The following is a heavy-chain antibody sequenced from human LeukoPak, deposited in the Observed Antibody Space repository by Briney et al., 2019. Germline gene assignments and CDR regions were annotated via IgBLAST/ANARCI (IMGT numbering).Heavy chain of an antibody. CDR1: GGSISSYY. CDR3: ARVRGDFETD. D-gene: IGHD3-16*01. V-gene: IGHV4-59*01. Sequence: PSETLSLTCSVSGGSISSYYWTWIRQPPGKGLEWIWYRYYSGSTTYNPSLKSRVTISVYTSKSQFSLKLISVTAADTAIYYCARVRGDFETDWGQGTLVTVSS. CDR2: RYYSGST. J-gene: IGHJ1*01.